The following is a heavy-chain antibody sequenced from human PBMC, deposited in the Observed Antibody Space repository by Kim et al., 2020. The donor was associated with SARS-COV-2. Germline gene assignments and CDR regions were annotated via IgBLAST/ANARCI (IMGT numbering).Heavy chain of an antibody. CDR1: GGSISSGGYY. Sequence: SETLSLTCTVSGGSISSGGYYWSWIRQHPGKGLEWIGYIYYSGSTYYNPSLKSRVTMSVDTSKNQFSLKLNSVTAADTAVYYCAREFRDGTDYWAFGAFDIWGQGTMVTVSS. D-gene: IGHD3-22*01. CDR2: IYYSGST. J-gene: IGHJ3*02. V-gene: IGHV4-31*03. CDR3: AREFRDGTDYWAFGAFDI.